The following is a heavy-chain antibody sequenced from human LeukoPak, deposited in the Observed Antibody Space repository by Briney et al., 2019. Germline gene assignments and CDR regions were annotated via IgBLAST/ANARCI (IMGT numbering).Heavy chain of an antibody. J-gene: IGHJ4*02. CDR1: GFTVSSNY. Sequence: GGSLRLSCAASGFTVSSNYMSWVRQAPGKGLEWVSSISSSSSYIYYADSVKGRFTISRDNAKNSLYLQMNSLRAEDTAVYYCAKEEGWGVNVFDYWGQGALVTVSS. CDR3: AKEEGWGVNVFDY. D-gene: IGHD3-10*01. CDR2: ISSSSSYI. V-gene: IGHV3-21*01.